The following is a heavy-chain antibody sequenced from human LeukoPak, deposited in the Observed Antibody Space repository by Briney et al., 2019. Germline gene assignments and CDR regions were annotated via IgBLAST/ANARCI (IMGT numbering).Heavy chain of an antibody. CDR2: IYYSEST. Sequence: SETLSLTCTVSGGSISSYYWSWIRQPPGKGLERVGYIYYSESTNYNPSLKSRVTISVDTSKNQFYLRLSSVTAADTAVYYCARGIAAAGTKRTWYYYYGMEDWGKGTTVTVSS. J-gene: IGHJ6*04. V-gene: IGHV4-59*01. D-gene: IGHD6-13*01. CDR1: GGSISSYY. CDR3: ARGIAAAGTKRTWYYYYGMED.